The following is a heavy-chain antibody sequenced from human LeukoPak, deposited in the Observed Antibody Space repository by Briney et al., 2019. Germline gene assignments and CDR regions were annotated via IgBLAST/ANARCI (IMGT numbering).Heavy chain of an antibody. J-gene: IGHJ4*02. CDR1: GFTFSSYW. D-gene: IGHD3-10*01. CDR2: IRYDGSNK. Sequence: GGSLRLSCAASGFTFSSYWMSWVRQAPGKGLEWVAFIRYDGSNKYYADSVKGRFTISRDNSKNTLYLQMNSLRAEDTAVYYCAKALYGSGSYQGFDYWGQGTLVTVSS. V-gene: IGHV3-30*02. CDR3: AKALYGSGSYQGFDY.